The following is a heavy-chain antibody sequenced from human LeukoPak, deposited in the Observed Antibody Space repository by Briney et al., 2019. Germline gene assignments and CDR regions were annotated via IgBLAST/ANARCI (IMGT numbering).Heavy chain of an antibody. CDR1: GFTFSSYS. V-gene: IGHV3-48*04. CDR3: ARSYDFWSGYYHMDV. CDR2: ISSSSSTI. D-gene: IGHD3-3*01. J-gene: IGHJ6*02. Sequence: PGGSLRLSCAASGFTFSSYSMNWVRQAPGKGLEWVSYISSSSSTIYYADSVKGRFTISRDNAKNSLYLQMNSLRAEDTAVYYCARSYDFWSGYYHMDVWGQGTTVTVSS.